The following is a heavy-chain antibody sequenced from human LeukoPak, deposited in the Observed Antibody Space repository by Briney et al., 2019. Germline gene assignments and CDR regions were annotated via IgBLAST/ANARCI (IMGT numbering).Heavy chain of an antibody. CDR3: ARTSYYYGSGSYYNPRYYFDY. Sequence: ASVKVSCKASGYTFTSYYMHWVRQAPGQGLEWMGIINPSGGSTSYAQKFQGRVTITADESTSTAYMELSSLRSEDTAVYYCARTSYYYGSGSYYNPRYYFDYWGQGTLVTVSS. V-gene: IGHV1-46*01. CDR2: INPSGGST. CDR1: GYTFTSYY. J-gene: IGHJ4*02. D-gene: IGHD3-10*01.